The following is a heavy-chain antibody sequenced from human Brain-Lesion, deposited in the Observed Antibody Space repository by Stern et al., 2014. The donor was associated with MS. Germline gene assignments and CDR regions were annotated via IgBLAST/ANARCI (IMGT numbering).Heavy chain of an antibody. D-gene: IGHD1-26*01. CDR2: FGPEAGET. CDR1: GYTLTELS. J-gene: IGHJ4*02. V-gene: IGHV1-24*01. CDR3: ATRSPGAGGNYCRHFDY. Sequence: VQLEESGAEVKKPGASVKVSCKVSGYTLTELSMHWVRQAPRKGLEWMGGFGPEAGETIYAQQFPGRVTLTHDTSTDTASMELSSLRSEDAAVYYCATRSPGAGGNYCRHFDYWGQGTLVTVSS.